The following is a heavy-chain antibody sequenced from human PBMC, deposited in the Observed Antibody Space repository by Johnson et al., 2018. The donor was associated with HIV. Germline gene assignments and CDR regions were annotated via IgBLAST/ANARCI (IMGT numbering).Heavy chain of an antibody. CDR3: ARGVAAVGDSFDI. D-gene: IGHD6-13*01. CDR2: ISRSGSTI. V-gene: IGHV3-11*04. Sequence: VQLVESGGGLVQPGGSLRLSCAASGFTFSDYYMSWIRQAPGKGLEWVSYISRSGSTIYYAASVKGRFTISRDNAKNSLHLQMNSLRAEDTAVYYCARGVAAVGDSFDIWGQGTMVTVSS. CDR1: GFTFSDYY. J-gene: IGHJ3*02.